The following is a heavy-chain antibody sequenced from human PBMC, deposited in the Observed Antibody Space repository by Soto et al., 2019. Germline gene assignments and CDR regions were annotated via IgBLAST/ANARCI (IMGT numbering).Heavy chain of an antibody. CDR3: AADSRYCSGGNCEDY. V-gene: IGHV1-58*02. D-gene: IGHD2-15*01. CDR1: GFTFTSSA. CDR2: IVVGSDHT. Sequence: QMQLVQSGPEVKKPGTSVKVSCKASGFTFTSSAMQWVRQARGQRLEWIGWIVVGSDHTNYAQMFQERVTITRDMSTSTAYMELSNLRSGDTAVYYCAADSRYCSGGNCEDYWGQGTLVTVSS. J-gene: IGHJ4*02.